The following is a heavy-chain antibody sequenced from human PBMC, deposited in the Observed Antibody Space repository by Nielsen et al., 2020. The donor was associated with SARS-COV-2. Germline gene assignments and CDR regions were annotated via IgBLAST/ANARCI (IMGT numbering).Heavy chain of an antibody. D-gene: IGHD3-10*01. Sequence: SETLSLTCSVSGGSISGYYWSWIRQPPGKGLEWIGYIYYSGDTKYNPSLKSRVTISVDTSKNQFSLKLSSVTAADTAVYYCARGLSLSGFDPWGQGTLVTVSS. CDR1: GGSISGYY. V-gene: IGHV4-59*01. J-gene: IGHJ5*02. CDR3: ARGLSLSGFDP. CDR2: IYYSGDT.